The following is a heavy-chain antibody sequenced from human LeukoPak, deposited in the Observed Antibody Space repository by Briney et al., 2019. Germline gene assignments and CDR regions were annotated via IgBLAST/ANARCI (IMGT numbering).Heavy chain of an antibody. D-gene: IGHD6-19*01. CDR1: GYTFTSYG. J-gene: IGHJ4*02. V-gene: IGHV1-18*01. CDR3: ARELKMGYRSVRYSWGTSSSNVF. CDR2: ISAYTGNT. Sequence: ASVTVSCKASGYTFTSYGMSWVRQAPGQGLEWMGWISAYTGNTNYAQKFPGRLIITTDTSISTAYMQMSRLRYDDTAVYYFARELKMGYRSVRYSWGTSSSNVFWGQGTLVSVSS.